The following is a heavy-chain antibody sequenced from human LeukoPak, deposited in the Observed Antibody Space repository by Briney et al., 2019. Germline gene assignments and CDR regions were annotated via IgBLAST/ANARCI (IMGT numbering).Heavy chain of an antibody. J-gene: IGHJ5*02. V-gene: IGHV4-59*01. Sequence: SETLSPTCTVSGGSISSYYWNWIRQPPGRGLEWIGYIYYSGSTNYNPSLKSRVTISVDASKNQFSLKVSSVTAADTAVYYCARGESSASNWFDPWGQGTLVTVSS. CDR3: ARGESSASNWFDP. D-gene: IGHD3-22*01. CDR2: IYYSGST. CDR1: GGSISSYY.